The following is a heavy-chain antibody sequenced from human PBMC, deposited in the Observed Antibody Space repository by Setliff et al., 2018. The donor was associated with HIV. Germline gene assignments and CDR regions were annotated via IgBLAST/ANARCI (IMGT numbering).Heavy chain of an antibody. J-gene: IGHJ4*02. CDR2: IDWDDDK. V-gene: IGHV2-70*12. Sequence: SGPTLVHPPETLKLTCTVSGFSLRNARMGVSWIRQPPGKALEWIARIDWDDDKYYITSLNTRLTISKDTSKNQVVLTLTNVDPVDTATYYCAQICGGYFGSENFPHWGMGTLVTVSS. D-gene: IGHD3-10*01. CDR1: GFSLRNARMG. CDR3: AQICGGYFGSENFPH.